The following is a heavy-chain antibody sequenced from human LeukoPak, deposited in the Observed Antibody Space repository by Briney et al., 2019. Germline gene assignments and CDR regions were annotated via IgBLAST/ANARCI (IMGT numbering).Heavy chain of an antibody. D-gene: IGHD3-3*01. CDR1: GESFHGYY. J-gene: IGHJ5*02. V-gene: IGHV4-34*01. Sequence: PSETLSLTCSVYGESFHGYYWTWIRQAPGKGLEWIGQINDGGSTRYNSSLESRVTMSVDTSKNQFSLKLTSVTATDTAVYYCARGTITIFGVAQGWFDSWGQGPLVTVSS. CDR3: ARGTITIFGVAQGWFDS. CDR2: INDGGST.